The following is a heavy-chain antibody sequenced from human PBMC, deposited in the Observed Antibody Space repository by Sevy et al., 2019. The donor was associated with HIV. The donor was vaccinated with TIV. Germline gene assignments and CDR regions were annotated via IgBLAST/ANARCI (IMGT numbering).Heavy chain of an antibody. CDR1: GFAFYDYS. V-gene: IGHV3-23*01. Sequence: GGSLRLSCAASGFAFYDYSMSWIRQAPGKGLEWVATLSFGCGKINYADSVKCRFTISRDNSKNSFYLQMDNVRVEDTALYYCAREGCTRPHDYWGQGTRVTVSS. CDR2: LSFGCGKI. D-gene: IGHD2-8*01. CDR3: AREGCTRPHDY. J-gene: IGHJ4*02.